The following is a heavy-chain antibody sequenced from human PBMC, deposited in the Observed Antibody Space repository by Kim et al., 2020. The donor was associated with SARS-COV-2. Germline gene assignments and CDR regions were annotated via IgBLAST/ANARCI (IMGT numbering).Heavy chain of an antibody. Sequence: GGSLRLSCAASGFTFSSYAMSWVRQAPGKGLEWVSVIYSGGSSTYYADSVKGRFTISRDNSKNTLYLQMNSLRAEDTAVYYCAKNQLLWSYFDYWGQGTLVTVSS. CDR1: GFTFSSYA. CDR2: IYSGGSST. D-gene: IGHD2-2*01. V-gene: IGHV3-23*03. CDR3: AKNQLLWSYFDY. J-gene: IGHJ4*02.